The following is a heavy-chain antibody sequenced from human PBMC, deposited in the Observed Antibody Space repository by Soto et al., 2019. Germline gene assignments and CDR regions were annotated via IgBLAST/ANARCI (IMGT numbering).Heavy chain of an antibody. CDR1: GLMFSNSP. D-gene: IGHD6-13*01. CDR2: ISDNGVRT. V-gene: IGHV3-23*01. J-gene: IGHJ4*02. CDR3: AKLGSGWCFAL. Sequence: EVQLLESGGGLEQPGGSLRLSCAASGLMFSNSPMSWVRQAPGQGLEWVSSISDNGVRTYYADSVKCRFTISRDNSKGTLYLQMNSLRAEDTAVYYCAKLGSGWCFALWGQGTLVAVSS.